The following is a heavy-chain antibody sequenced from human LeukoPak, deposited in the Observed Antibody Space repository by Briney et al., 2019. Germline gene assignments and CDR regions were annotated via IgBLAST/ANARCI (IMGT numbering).Heavy chain of an antibody. J-gene: IGHJ4*02. CDR2: TNPNSGGT. Sequence: ASVKVSCKASGYTFTGYYMHWVRQAPGQGREWMGWTNPNSGGTNYAQKFQGRVTMTRDTSISTAYMELSRLRSDDTAVYYCASGDIVATIPQGYFDYWGQGTLVTVSS. CDR1: GYTFTGYY. CDR3: ASGDIVATIPQGYFDY. V-gene: IGHV1-2*02. D-gene: IGHD5-12*01.